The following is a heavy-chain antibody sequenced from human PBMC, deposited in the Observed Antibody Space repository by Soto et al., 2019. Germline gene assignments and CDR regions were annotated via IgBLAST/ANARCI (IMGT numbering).Heavy chain of an antibody. D-gene: IGHD6-13*01. CDR3: ARGAAARVDV. Sequence: QVQLVQSGAEVKKPGSSVKVSCKASGGTFSSYAISWVRQAPGQWLEWMGGIIPMFGTATYAQKCEGRVTITADTSTRTAYMELSSLRSEDTAVYYCARGAAARVDVWGQGTTVTVSS. V-gene: IGHV1-69*06. CDR1: GGTFSSYA. CDR2: IIPMFGTA. J-gene: IGHJ6*02.